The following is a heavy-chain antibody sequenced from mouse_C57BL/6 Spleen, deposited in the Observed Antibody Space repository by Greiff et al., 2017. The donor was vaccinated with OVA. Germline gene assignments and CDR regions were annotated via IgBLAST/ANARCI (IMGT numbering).Heavy chain of an antibody. CDR3: AREAITTVVEDFDY. CDR1: GYTFTSYG. D-gene: IGHD1-1*01. J-gene: IGHJ2*01. Sequence: QVHLKQSGAELARLGASVKLSCKASGYTFTSYGISWVKQRTGQGLEWIGEIYPRSGNTYYNEKFKGKATLTADKSSSTAYMELRSLTSEDSAVYFCAREAITTVVEDFDYGGQGTTLTVSS. CDR2: IYPRSGNT. V-gene: IGHV1-81*01.